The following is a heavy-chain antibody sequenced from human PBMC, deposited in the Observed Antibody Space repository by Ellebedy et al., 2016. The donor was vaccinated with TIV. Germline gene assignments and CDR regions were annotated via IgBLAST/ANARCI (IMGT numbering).Heavy chain of an antibody. D-gene: IGHD6-6*01. V-gene: IGHV1-8*01. CDR2: MNPNSGNT. CDR3: ARGRRSSSSSDWFNP. J-gene: IGHJ5*02. Sequence: ASVKVSXKASRYTFTSYDINWVRQATGQGLEWMGWMNPNSGNTGYAQKFQGRVTMTRNTSISTAYMELSSLRSEDTAVYYCARGRRSSSSSDWFNPWGQGTLVTVSS. CDR1: RYTFTSYD.